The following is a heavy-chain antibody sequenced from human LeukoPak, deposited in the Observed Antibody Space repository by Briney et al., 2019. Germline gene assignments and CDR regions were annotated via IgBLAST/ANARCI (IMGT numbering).Heavy chain of an antibody. CDR3: ARGSSSWPIDY. CDR1: GGSISSYY. CDR2: IYYSGST. V-gene: IGHV4-59*12. Sequence: SETLSLTCTVSGGSISSYYWSWIRQPPGKGLEWIGYIYYSGSTYYNPSLKSRVTISVDTSKNQFSLKLSSVTAADTAVYYCARGSSSWPIDYWGQGTLVTVSS. D-gene: IGHD6-13*01. J-gene: IGHJ4*02.